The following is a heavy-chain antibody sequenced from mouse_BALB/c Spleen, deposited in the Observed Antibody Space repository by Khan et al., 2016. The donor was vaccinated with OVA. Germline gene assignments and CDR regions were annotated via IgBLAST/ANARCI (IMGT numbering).Heavy chain of an antibody. CDR1: GYTFTTAG. CDR3: ARRAAAYDRYDGGTREE. CDR2: INTHSGVP. Sequence: QVQLKQSGPELKKPGETVRFSCKASGYTFTTAGIQWVQKMPGKGLKWIGWINTHSGVPKYAEDFKGRFAFSLDISVNTAYLQITNLKNEDTATYFSARRAAAYDRYDGGTREEWGQGTSVTVSS. J-gene: IGHJ4*01. V-gene: IGHV9-4*02. D-gene: IGHD2-14*01.